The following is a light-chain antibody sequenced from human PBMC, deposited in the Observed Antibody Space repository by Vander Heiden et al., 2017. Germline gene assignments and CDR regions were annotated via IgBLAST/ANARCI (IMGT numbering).Light chain of an antibody. CDR1: QRTSSN. J-gene: IGKJ5*01. CDR2: DAS. CDR3: QQYNSWPIT. V-gene: IGKV3-15*01. Sequence: EIVMTQSPATLSVSPGERATLSCRASQRTSSNLAWYQAKPGQAPRLLIHDASTGSTDLPASFSGSGSGTEFTLAISGLQSVDFAVYYCQQYNSWPITFGQGTRLEIK.